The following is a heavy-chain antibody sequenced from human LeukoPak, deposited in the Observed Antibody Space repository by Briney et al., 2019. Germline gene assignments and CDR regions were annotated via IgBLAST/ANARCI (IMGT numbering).Heavy chain of an antibody. CDR3: AREDRSSRFDP. Sequence: GGSLRLSCAASGFTFSSYSMNWVRQPPRTGREWVSYISSSSSTIYYGDSVKGRFTISRDNAKNSLYLQMNSLRAEDTAVYYCAREDRSSRFDPWGQGTLVTVSS. CDR2: ISSSSSTI. J-gene: IGHJ5*02. V-gene: IGHV3-48*01. D-gene: IGHD6-6*01. CDR1: GFTFSSYS.